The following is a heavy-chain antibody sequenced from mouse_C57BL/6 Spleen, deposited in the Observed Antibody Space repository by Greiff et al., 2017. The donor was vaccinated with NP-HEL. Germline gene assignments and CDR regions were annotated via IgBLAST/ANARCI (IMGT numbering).Heavy chain of an antibody. D-gene: IGHD1-1*01. CDR3: ARFTTVVEASFAY. V-gene: IGHV1-72*01. J-gene: IGHJ3*01. Sequence: QVQLQQPGAELVKPGASVKLSCTASGYTFTSYWMHWVKQRPGRGLEWIGRIDPNSGGTTYNEKFKSKATLTVDKPSSTAYMQLSSLTSEDSAVYYCARFTTVVEASFAYWGQGTLVTVSA. CDR1: GYTFTSYW. CDR2: IDPNSGGT.